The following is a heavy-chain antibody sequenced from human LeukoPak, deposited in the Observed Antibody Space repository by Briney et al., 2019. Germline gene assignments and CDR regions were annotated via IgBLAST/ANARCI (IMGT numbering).Heavy chain of an antibody. CDR3: VRANSLMVRGVITYFDS. D-gene: IGHD3-10*01. CDR1: GFTFSSYG. J-gene: IGHJ4*02. Sequence: GGSLRLSCAASGFTFSSYGMNWVRQAPGTGLEFVAYISSSGATIYYADSLKGRFTISRDNAKNSLYLQMNSLRDEDTAVYFCVRANSLMVRGVITYFDSWGQGTLVTVSS. CDR2: ISSSGATI. V-gene: IGHV3-48*02.